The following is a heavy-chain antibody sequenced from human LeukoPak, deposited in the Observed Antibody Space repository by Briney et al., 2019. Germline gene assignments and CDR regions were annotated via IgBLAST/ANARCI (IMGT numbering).Heavy chain of an antibody. CDR3: ARDRPEWTTVTTYWFDP. J-gene: IGHJ5*02. CDR1: GGSFSGYY. Sequence: SETLSLTCAVYGGSFSGYYWSWIRQPPGKGLEWIGEINHSGSTNYNPSPKSRVTISVDTSKNQFSLKLSSVTAADTAVYYCARDRPEWTTVTTYWFDPWGQGTLVTVSS. D-gene: IGHD4-11*01. CDR2: INHSGST. V-gene: IGHV4-34*01.